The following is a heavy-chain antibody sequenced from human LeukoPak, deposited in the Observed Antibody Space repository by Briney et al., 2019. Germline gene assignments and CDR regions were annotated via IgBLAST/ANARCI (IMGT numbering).Heavy chain of an antibody. CDR1: GGSISSYY. CDR3: ARGRLLWFGEAASGFDP. D-gene: IGHD3-10*01. J-gene: IGHJ5*02. Sequence: SETLSLTCTVSGGSISSYYWSWIRQPAGKGLEWIGRIYTSGSTNYNPSLKSRVTISVDTSKNQFSLKMSSVTAADTAVYYCARGRLLWFGEAASGFDPWGQGTLVTVSS. CDR2: IYTSGST. V-gene: IGHV4-4*07.